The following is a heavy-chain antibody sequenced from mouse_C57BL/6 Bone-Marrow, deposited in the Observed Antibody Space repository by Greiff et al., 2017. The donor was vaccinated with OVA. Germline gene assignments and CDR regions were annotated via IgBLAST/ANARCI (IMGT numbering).Heavy chain of an antibody. Sequence: QVQLQQSGPGLVQPSQSLSITCTVSGFSLTSYGVHWVRQSPGKGLEWLGVIWSGGSTDYNAAFISSLSISKDNSKSQVFFKMNSLQADDTAIYYCARKGGSSGLSFAYWGQGTLVTVSA. V-gene: IGHV2-2*01. CDR1: GFSLTSYG. CDR2: IWSGGST. D-gene: IGHD3-2*02. CDR3: ARKGGSSGLSFAY. J-gene: IGHJ3*01.